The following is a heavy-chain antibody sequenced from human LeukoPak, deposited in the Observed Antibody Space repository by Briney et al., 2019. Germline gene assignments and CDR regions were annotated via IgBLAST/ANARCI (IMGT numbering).Heavy chain of an antibody. Sequence: GGSLRLSCAASGFTFNNYAMTWVRQAPGKGLEWVSTISGSGSTTYYSDSVKGRFTISRDNSKNTLSLQMNSLRVEDTAIYDCAKDKNSGYQLAAEYFHHGGEGTLVTVSS. CDR1: GFTFNNYA. J-gene: IGHJ1*01. D-gene: IGHD3-22*01. V-gene: IGHV3-23*01. CDR2: ISGSGSTT. CDR3: AKDKNSGYQLAAEYFHH.